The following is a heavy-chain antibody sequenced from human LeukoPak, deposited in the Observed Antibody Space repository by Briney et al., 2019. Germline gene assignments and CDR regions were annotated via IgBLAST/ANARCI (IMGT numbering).Heavy chain of an antibody. Sequence: ASVKVSCKASGFTLTDYYFHWVRQAPGQGLDWMGWIHPKSGRTKFAQKFQDRFTMTTDTSIGTTYMELTSLESGDAAVYYCARDPEDVLPIDHWGQGTLITVSS. CDR1: GFTLTDYY. J-gene: IGHJ4*02. CDR2: IHPKSGRT. V-gene: IGHV1-2*02. D-gene: IGHD2-15*01. CDR3: ARDPEDVLPIDH.